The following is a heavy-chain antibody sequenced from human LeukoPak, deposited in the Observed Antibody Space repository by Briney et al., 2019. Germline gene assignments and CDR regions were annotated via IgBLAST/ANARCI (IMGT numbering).Heavy chain of an antibody. CDR2: ISSTSNYI. J-gene: IGHJ4*02. Sequence: GGSLRLSCAASGFTFSSFGMSWVRQAPGKGLEWVSSISSTSNYIYYADSVKGRFTISRDNSKNTLYLQMNSLRAEDTALYYCAKARFPSIAAAGRSPVDYWGQGTLVTVSS. CDR1: GFTFSSFG. CDR3: AKARFPSIAAAGRSPVDY. V-gene: IGHV3-21*04. D-gene: IGHD6-13*01.